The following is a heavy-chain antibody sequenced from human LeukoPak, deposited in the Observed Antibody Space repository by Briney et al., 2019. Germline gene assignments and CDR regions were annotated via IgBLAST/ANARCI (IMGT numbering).Heavy chain of an antibody. J-gene: IGHJ4*02. CDR3: AGSYDFWSVHRDY. D-gene: IGHD3-3*01. CDR1: GGSISTYY. V-gene: IGHV4-59*08. Sequence: SETLSLTCTVSGGSISTYYWSWIRQPPGKGLEWIGYIYYSGSTNYNPSLKSRVTISVDTSKNQFSLKLSSVTAADTAVYYCAGSYDFWSVHRDYWDQGTLVTVSS. CDR2: IYYSGST.